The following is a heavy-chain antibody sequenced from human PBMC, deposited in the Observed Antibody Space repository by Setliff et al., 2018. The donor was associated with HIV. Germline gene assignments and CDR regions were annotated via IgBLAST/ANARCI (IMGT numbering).Heavy chain of an antibody. CDR3: ARDGTTTHDY. J-gene: IGHJ4*02. V-gene: IGHV1-18*01. CDR2: ISGYNGNT. Sequence: ASVKVSCKASGYSFTTYAISWVRQAPGQGLERMGWISGYNGNTKYAQRFQGRVAMTTETSTSTAYMEMRSLRSDDTAVYYCARDGTTTHDYWGQGTLVTVSS. CDR1: GYSFTTYA. D-gene: IGHD1-26*01.